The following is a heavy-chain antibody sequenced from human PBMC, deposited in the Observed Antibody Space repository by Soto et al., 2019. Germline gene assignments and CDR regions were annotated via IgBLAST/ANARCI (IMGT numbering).Heavy chain of an antibody. D-gene: IGHD3-9*01. J-gene: IGHJ2*01. CDR2: IIPIFGTA. V-gene: IGHV1-69*13. CDR1: GGTFSSYA. CDR3: AARGLRYFDWSFDL. Sequence: SVKVSCKASGGTFSSYAISWVRQAPGQGLEWMGGIIPIFGTANYAQKFQGRVTITADESTGTAYMELSSLRSEDTAVYYCAARGLRYFDWSFDLWGRGTLVTVSS.